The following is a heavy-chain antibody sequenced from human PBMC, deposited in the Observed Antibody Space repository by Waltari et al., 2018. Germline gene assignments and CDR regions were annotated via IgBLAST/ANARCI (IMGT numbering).Heavy chain of an antibody. Sequence: EVQLVESGGGLIQPGGSLRLSCAAFGFTVRDNYLNWVRQAPGKGLEWVSIIYKGGGTNYADSVKGRFTISRDNFKNTLYIQMNSLRVEDTALYYCARSKGGSIDIWGQGTMVTVSS. CDR3: ARSKGGSIDI. CDR2: IYKGGGT. D-gene: IGHD1-1*01. V-gene: IGHV3-53*01. J-gene: IGHJ3*02. CDR1: GFTVRDNY.